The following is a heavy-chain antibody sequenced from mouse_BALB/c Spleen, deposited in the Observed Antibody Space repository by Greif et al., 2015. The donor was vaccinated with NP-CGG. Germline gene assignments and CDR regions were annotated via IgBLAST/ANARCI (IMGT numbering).Heavy chain of an antibody. Sequence: DLVKPGASVKLSCKASGYTFTSYWINWIKQRPGQGLEWIGRIAPGSGSTYYNEMFKGKATLTVDTSSSTAYIQLSSLSSEDSAVYFCARAPFLPFFDYWGQGTTLTVSS. CDR3: ARAPFLPFFDY. V-gene: IGHV1S41*01. J-gene: IGHJ2*01. CDR2: IAPGSGST. CDR1: GYTFTSYW. D-gene: IGHD2-1*01.